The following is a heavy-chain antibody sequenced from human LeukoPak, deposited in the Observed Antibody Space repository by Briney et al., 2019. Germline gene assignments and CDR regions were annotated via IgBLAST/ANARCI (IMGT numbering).Heavy chain of an antibody. J-gene: IGHJ4*02. V-gene: IGHV1-2*02. Sequence: ASVKVSCKASGYTFTGYYMHWVRQAPGQGLEWMGWINPNSGGTNYAQKFQGRITMTRDTSISTAYMELSRLRSDDTAVYYCARVAGRVAAAALGYWGQGTLVTVSS. CDR3: ARVAGRVAAAALGY. CDR2: INPNSGGT. CDR1: GYTFTGYY. D-gene: IGHD6-13*01.